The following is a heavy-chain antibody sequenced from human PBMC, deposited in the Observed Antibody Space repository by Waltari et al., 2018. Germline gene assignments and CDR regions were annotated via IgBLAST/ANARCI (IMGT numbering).Heavy chain of an antibody. D-gene: IGHD6-13*01. CDR3: TRGGDDSSWYWRN. CDR2: INQDGSEK. J-gene: IGHJ4*02. V-gene: IGHV3-7*01. CDR1: GFTFSTNW. Sequence: EVQLVESGGGLVQPGGSLRLSCAASGFTFSTNWMTWVRQAPGKGLEWVANINQDGSEKYSVESVKGRFTISRDNAKNSRYLQLNSLRADDTAVYYCTRGGDDSSWYWRNWGQGTLVTVSS.